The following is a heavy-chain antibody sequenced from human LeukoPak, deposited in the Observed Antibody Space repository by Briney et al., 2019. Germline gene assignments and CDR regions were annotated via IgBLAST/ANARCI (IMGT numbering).Heavy chain of an antibody. CDR2: IYYSGST. CDR1: GGSISSYY. CDR3: AREVGGSYYVGSYFDY. D-gene: IGHD1-26*01. Sequence: SETLSLTCTVSGGSISSYYWSWIRQPPGKGLEWIGYIYYSGSTNYNPSLKSRVTISVDTSKNQFSLKLSSVTAADTAVYYCAREVGGSYYVGSYFDYWGQGTLVTVSS. V-gene: IGHV4-59*01. J-gene: IGHJ4*02.